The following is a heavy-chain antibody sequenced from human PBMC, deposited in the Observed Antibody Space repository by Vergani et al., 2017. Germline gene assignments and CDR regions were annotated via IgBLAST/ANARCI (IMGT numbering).Heavy chain of an antibody. D-gene: IGHD3-10*01. Sequence: QVKLQESGPGLVKPSETLSLTCTVSGASVNSYYWSWIRQPPGKGLEWIGSFSKGGTTSLHPSVKSRVAISSDTSSNQFSLYLTSVTAADTAVYYCARSRIYYGAGSPDYWGQGTLVTVSS. CDR2: FSKGGTT. CDR1: GASVNSYY. J-gene: IGHJ4*02. V-gene: IGHV4-59*02. CDR3: ARSRIYYGAGSPDY.